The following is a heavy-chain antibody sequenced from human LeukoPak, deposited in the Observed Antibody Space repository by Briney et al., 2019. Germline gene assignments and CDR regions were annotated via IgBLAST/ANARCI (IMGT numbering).Heavy chain of an antibody. CDR1: GGSISSSSYY. Sequence: KASETLSLTCTVSGGSISSSSYYWGWIRQPPGKGLEWIGTIYYSGTTYYNPSLKSRVTISADTSKNHFSLKLSSVTAADTAVYYCARPGHSYYYMDVWGQRDHGHRLL. J-gene: IGHJ6*03. V-gene: IGHV4-39*02. CDR2: IYYSGTT. CDR3: ARPGHSYYYMDV. D-gene: IGHD1-1*01.